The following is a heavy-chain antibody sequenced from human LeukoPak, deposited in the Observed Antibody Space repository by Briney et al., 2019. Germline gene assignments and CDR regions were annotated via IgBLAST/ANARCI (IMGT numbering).Heavy chain of an antibody. Sequence: GESLKISCKGSEYIFINYWIGWVRQMPGKGLEWMGIIYPRDSDTKYSPSFQGQVTISADKSISPAYLQWSSLKASDTAMYYCARPDYYDSSGYYPARGAFDIWGQGTMVTVSS. CDR1: EYIFINYW. V-gene: IGHV5-51*01. J-gene: IGHJ3*02. CDR2: IYPRDSDT. CDR3: ARPDYYDSSGYYPARGAFDI. D-gene: IGHD3-22*01.